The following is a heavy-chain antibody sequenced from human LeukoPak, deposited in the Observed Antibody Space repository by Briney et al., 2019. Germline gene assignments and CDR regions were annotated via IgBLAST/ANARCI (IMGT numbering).Heavy chain of an antibody. CDR2: IHYDGRT. CDR1: GASMSGQH. D-gene: IGHD2-8*01. CDR3: ARHLNGGTHPLDN. J-gene: IGHJ4*02. Sequence: SETLSLTCTLSGASMSGQHWSWIRQAPGKGLEWIAWIHYDGRTNYNPSLKSRLSLSVDTSTNQFSLSLNSVTAADTAVYFCARHLNGGTHPLDNWGPGIRVIVSP. V-gene: IGHV4-59*08.